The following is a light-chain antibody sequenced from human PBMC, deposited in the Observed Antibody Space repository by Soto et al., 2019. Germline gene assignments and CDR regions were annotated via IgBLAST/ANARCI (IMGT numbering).Light chain of an antibody. V-gene: IGKV3-11*01. CDR2: QTS. Sequence: EIVLTHSPATLSSFPFYIVTLSCSSSQYINTRLAWYQHRPGQAPRLLIYQTSIRAAGIPARFSASGSGTDFTLTISDVQPEDFALYYCHQRQSWPRTFGQGTKVDIK. CDR1: QYINTR. J-gene: IGKJ1*01. CDR3: HQRQSWPRT.